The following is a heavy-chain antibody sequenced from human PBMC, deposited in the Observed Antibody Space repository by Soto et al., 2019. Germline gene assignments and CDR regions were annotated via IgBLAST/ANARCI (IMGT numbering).Heavy chain of an antibody. V-gene: IGHV1-18*01. CDR1: GYTFTSYG. Sequence: GASVKVSCKASGYTFTSYGISWVRQAPGQGLEWMGWISAYNGNTNYAQKLQGRITMTTDTSTSTAYMELRSLRSDDTAVYYCARDLGGGCSGGSCYSFPFDYWGQGTLVTVSS. J-gene: IGHJ4*02. CDR3: ARDLGGGCSGGSCYSFPFDY. CDR2: ISAYNGNT. D-gene: IGHD2-15*01.